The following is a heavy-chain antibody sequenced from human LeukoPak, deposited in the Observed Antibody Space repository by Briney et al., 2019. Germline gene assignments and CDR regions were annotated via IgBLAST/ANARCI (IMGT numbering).Heavy chain of an antibody. V-gene: IGHV3-53*01. Sequence: PGGSMRLSSAASGFTVSSNYMSWVRQAPGKGLEWVSVIYSGGSTYYADSVKGRFTISRDNSKNTLYLQMNSLRVDDTAVYYCAKGDRSGSYYSANFDYWGQGTLVTVSS. CDR2: IYSGGST. CDR3: AKGDRSGSYYSANFDY. J-gene: IGHJ4*02. D-gene: IGHD1-26*01. CDR1: GFTVSSNY.